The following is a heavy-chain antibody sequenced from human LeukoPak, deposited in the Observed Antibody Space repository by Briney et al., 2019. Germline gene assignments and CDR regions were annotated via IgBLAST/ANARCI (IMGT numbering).Heavy chain of an antibody. CDR3: AKEGYSYGYFDY. Sequence: GGSLRLSCAASGFTFSSYGMHWVRQPPGKGLEWVAFIRYDGSNKYYADSVKGRFTISRDNSKNTLYLQMNSLRAEDTAVYYCAKEGYSYGYFDYWGQGTLVTVSS. D-gene: IGHD5-18*01. CDR1: GFTFSSYG. V-gene: IGHV3-30*02. CDR2: IRYDGSNK. J-gene: IGHJ4*02.